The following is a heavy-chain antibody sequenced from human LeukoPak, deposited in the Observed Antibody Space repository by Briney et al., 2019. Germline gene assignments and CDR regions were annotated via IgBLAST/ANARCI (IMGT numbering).Heavy chain of an antibody. V-gene: IGHV3-72*01. CDR3: ATSSWYRLAY. J-gene: IGHJ4*02. D-gene: IGHD6-13*01. Sequence: GGSLRLSCAASGFTFSDSFMSWVRQAPGKGLEWVGRSRIEADSYTAEYAASVKGRFTISRDESKNSLYLQISSLETEDAAVYYCATSSWYRLAYWGQGSLVSVSS. CDR2: SRIEADSYTA. CDR1: GFTFSDSF.